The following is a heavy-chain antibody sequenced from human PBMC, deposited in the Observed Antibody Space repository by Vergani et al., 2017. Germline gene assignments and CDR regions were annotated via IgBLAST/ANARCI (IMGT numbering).Heavy chain of an antibody. V-gene: IGHV3-9*01. CDR2: ISWNSGSI. CDR3: AKARLLSRALDY. Sequence: EVQLVESGGGLVQPGRSLRLSCAASGFTFDDYAMHWVRQAPGKGLEWVSGISWNSGSIGYADSVKGRFTISRDNAKNSLYPQMNSLRAEDTALYYCAKARLLSRALDYWGQGTLVTVSS. CDR1: GFTFDDYA. D-gene: IGHD2-21*02. J-gene: IGHJ4*02.